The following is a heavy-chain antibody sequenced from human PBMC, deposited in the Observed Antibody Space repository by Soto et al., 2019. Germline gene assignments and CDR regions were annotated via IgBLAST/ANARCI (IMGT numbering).Heavy chain of an antibody. CDR3: AKDQYYYDSSGYYYDAFDI. D-gene: IGHD3-22*01. J-gene: IGHJ3*02. CDR1: GVTFSSYA. CDR2: ISGSGGST. V-gene: IGHV3-23*01. Sequence: PGGSLRLSGAASGVTFSSYAMSWVRQAPGKGLEWVSAISGSGGSTYYADAVKGRFTISRDNSKNTLYLQMNSLRAEDTAVYYCAKDQYYYDSSGYYYDAFDIWGQGTMVTVSS.